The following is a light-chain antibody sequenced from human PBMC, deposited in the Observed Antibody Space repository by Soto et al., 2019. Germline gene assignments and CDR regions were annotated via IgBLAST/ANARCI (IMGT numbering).Light chain of an antibody. V-gene: IGKV3-15*01. CDR3: QQYGASPWT. CDR1: QSVNSN. J-gene: IGKJ1*01. Sequence: EIVMTQSPATLSVSPGERATLSCRASQSVNSNLAWYQQKPGQAPRLLIYGASTSATGIPARFSGSGSGTEFTLTISSLQSEDFAVYICQQYGASPWTFGQGTKVEIK. CDR2: GAS.